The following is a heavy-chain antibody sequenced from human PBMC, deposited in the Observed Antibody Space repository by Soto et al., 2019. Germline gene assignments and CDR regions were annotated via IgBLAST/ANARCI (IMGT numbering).Heavy chain of an antibody. D-gene: IGHD1-1*01. J-gene: IGHJ4*02. CDR3: ARLDMSNNWEFEY. CDR2: IYYSGST. CDR1: GGSVNSGNYY. V-gene: IGHV4-61*01. Sequence: SETLSLTCTVSGGSVNSGNYYWSWIRQPPGKGLDWIGYIYYSGSTNDIPPLKSRATISVDTSKNQVSLKLTSVTAADTAVYYCARLDMSNNWEFEYWGQGTLVTVS.